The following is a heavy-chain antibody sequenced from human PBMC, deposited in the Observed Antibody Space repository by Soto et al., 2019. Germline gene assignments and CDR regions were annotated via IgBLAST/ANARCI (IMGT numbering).Heavy chain of an antibody. D-gene: IGHD6-19*01. Sequence: QIQLVESGGGVVQPGRSLRLSCTASGFTFNSYGFNWVRQAPGKGLEWVAVIWYDGNIKYYPDSVKGRFTISRDNLRSTVYLQMNSLTAEDTAVYYCARPLVAPVAGPYYYGMDVWGQGTTVTVSS. CDR1: GFTFNSYG. V-gene: IGHV3-33*01. CDR2: IWYDGNIK. J-gene: IGHJ6*02. CDR3: ARPLVAPVAGPYYYGMDV.